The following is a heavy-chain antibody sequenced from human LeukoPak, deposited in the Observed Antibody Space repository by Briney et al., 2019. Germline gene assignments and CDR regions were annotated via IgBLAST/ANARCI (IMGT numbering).Heavy chain of an antibody. D-gene: IGHD3-9*01. V-gene: IGHV4-59*02. CDR3: ARNSAYYDILTRYSPQGAFDI. Sequence: PSETLSLTCTVSGGSVSSYYWSWIRQPPGKGLEWIGYIYYSGSTNYNPSLKSRVTISVDTSKNQFSLKLSSVTAADTAVYYCARNSAYYDILTRYSPQGAFDIWGQGTMVTVSS. CDR2: IYYSGST. J-gene: IGHJ3*02. CDR1: GGSVSSYY.